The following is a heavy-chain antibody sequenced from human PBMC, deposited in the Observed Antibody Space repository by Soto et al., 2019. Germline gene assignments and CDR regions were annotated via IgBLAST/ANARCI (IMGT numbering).Heavy chain of an antibody. J-gene: IGHJ6*03. D-gene: IGHD5-12*01. Sequence: QVQLVQSGAEVKKPGASVKVSCKASGYTFTSYGISWVRQAPGQGLEWMGWISAYNGNTNYAQKLQGRVTMTTDTSTSTAYMELRSLRSDDTAVYYCARDTRSGYDHYYYYYMEVWGKGTTVTVSS. CDR3: ARDTRSGYDHYYYYYMEV. V-gene: IGHV1-18*01. CDR1: GYTFTSYG. CDR2: ISAYNGNT.